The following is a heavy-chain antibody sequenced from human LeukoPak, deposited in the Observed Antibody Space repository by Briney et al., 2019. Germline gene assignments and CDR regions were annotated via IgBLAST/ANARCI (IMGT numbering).Heavy chain of an antibody. J-gene: IGHJ5*02. CDR2: INHSGST. Sequence: SETLSLTCAVYGGSFSGYYWSWIRQPPGKGLEWIGEINHSGSTTSNPSLKSRVTISVDTSKNQFSLKLSSVTAADTAVYYCSRHGGQLLYNWFDPWGQGTLVTVSS. CDR3: SRHGGQLLYNWFDP. D-gene: IGHD2-2*01. V-gene: IGHV4-34*01. CDR1: GGSFSGYY.